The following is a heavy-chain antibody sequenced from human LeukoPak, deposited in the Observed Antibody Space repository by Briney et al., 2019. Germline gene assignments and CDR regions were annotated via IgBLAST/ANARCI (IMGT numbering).Heavy chain of an antibody. Sequence: GGSLRLSCAASGFTFNSYGMHWVRQAPGKGLEWVAVISDDGSSEYYADSVKGRFTISRDNSKSTVSLQMKSLRTEDTAVYYCARTMEPGGYPIFDSWGQGTLVTVSS. CDR2: ISDDGSSE. J-gene: IGHJ4*02. D-gene: IGHD5-12*01. CDR1: GFTFNSYG. CDR3: ARTMEPGGYPIFDS. V-gene: IGHV3-30*03.